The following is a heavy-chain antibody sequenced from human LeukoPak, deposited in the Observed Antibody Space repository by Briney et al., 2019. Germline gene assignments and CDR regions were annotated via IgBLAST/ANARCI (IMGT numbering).Heavy chain of an antibody. D-gene: IGHD3-22*01. J-gene: IGHJ4*02. CDR2: ISYDGSNE. V-gene: IGHV3-30*03. Sequence: GGSLRLSCAASGFTFSSYGMHWVRQAPGKGLEWVAVISYDGSNEYYADSVKGRFTISRDNSKNTLYLQMNSLRAEDTAVYYCALYYYDSSGFDYWGQGTLVTVSS. CDR3: ALYYYDSSGFDY. CDR1: GFTFSSYG.